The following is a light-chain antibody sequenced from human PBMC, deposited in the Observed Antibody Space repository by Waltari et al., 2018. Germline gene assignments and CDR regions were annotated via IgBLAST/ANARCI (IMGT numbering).Light chain of an antibody. CDR1: SSDVGEDTY. Sequence: HSALTQPPSASGSPGQSVTISRSGISSDVGEDTYVSWYQQRPGNAPKRIIYDSLTRPSGIPRRFSGSKSADTASLTVSGLLPEDEANYYCSSSAVTSVLFGGGTKLTV. V-gene: IGLV2-8*01. J-gene: IGLJ3*02. CDR2: DSL. CDR3: SSSAVTSVL.